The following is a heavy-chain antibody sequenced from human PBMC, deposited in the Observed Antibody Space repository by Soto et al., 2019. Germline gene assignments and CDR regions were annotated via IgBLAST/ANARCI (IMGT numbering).Heavy chain of an antibody. CDR1: GYSFTSYW. J-gene: IGHJ4*02. D-gene: IGHD6-13*01. CDR2: IYPGDSDT. Sequence: GESLKISCKGSGYSFTSYWIGWVRQMPGKGLEWMGIIYPGDSDTRYSPSFQGQVTILADKSISTAYLQWSSLKASDTAMYYCARHPVAAAGPFDYWGQGTLVTVSS. CDR3: ARHPVAAAGPFDY. V-gene: IGHV5-51*01.